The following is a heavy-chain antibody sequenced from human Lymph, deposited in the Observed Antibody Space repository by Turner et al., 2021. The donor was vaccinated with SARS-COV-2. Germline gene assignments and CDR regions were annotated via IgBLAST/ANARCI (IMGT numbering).Heavy chain of an antibody. D-gene: IGHD5-18*01. CDR1: GGSFSGYY. CDR2: INHSGST. J-gene: IGHJ6*02. V-gene: IGHV4-34*01. Sequence: QVQLQQWGAGLLKPSATLSLTCAVYGGSFSGYYWSWIRQPPGKGLEWIGEINHSGSTNYNPSLKSRVTISVDTSKNQFSLMLSSVTAADTAVYYCARGGVDTAMVRYYYYGMDVWGQGTTVTVSS. CDR3: ARGGVDTAMVRYYYYGMDV.